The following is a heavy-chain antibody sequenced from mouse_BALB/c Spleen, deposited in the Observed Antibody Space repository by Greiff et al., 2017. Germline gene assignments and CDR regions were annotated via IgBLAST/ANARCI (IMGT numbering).Heavy chain of an antibody. V-gene: IGHV2-6-4*01. CDR1: GFSLSSYS. CDR3: ASNGNPYYAMDY. J-gene: IGHJ4*01. Sequence: VQLMESGPGLVAPSQCLSLTCTVSGFSLSSYSVHWVRQPPGKGLEWLGMIWGGGSTDYNSDLKSRLSISKDNSKSQVFLKMNSLQTNDTAVYYCASNGNPYYAMDYWGQGTPVTVSA. CDR2: IWGGGST. D-gene: IGHD2-1*01.